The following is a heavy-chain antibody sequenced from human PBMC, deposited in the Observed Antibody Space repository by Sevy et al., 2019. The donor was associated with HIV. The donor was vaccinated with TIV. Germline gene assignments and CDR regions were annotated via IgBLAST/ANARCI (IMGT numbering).Heavy chain of an antibody. V-gene: IGHV4-34*01. CDR1: GGSFSGYY. CDR3: ARGGLIVVVRGDIDV. Sequence: SETLSLTCAVYGGSFSGYYWSWIRQPPGKGLEWIGEINHSGSTNYNPSLKSRVTISVDTSKNQFSLKLSSVTAADTAVYYCARGGLIVVVRGDIDVWGQGTTVTVSS. J-gene: IGHJ6*02. D-gene: IGHD2-2*01. CDR2: INHSGST.